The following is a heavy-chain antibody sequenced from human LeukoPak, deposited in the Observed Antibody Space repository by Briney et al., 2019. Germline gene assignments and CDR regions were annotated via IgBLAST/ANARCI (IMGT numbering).Heavy chain of an antibody. D-gene: IGHD3-10*01. CDR2: ISSSSSYI. V-gene: IGHV3-21*01. J-gene: IGHJ4*02. CDR1: GFTLSSYS. CDR3: ARDGSGSTDY. Sequence: PGGSLRLSCAASGFTLSSYSMNWVRQAPGKGLEWDSSISSSSSYIYYADSVKGRFTISRDNAKNSLYLQMNSLRAEDTAVYYCARDGSGSTDYWGQGTLVTVSS.